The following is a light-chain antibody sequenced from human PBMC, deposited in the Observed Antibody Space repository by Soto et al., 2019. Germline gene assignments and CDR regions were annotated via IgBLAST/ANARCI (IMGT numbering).Light chain of an antibody. CDR3: QVRTNWSIA. CDR2: DAS. Sequence: EFVLTQSPATLSLSPVERATLSFMASQSVSSYLAWYQQKPGQAPRLLIYDASNRATGIPARFSGTGSGTDFTLTINDLEPEDFAVYYCQVRTNWSIAFGRGTRREIK. CDR1: QSVSSY. J-gene: IGKJ5*01. V-gene: IGKV3-11*01.